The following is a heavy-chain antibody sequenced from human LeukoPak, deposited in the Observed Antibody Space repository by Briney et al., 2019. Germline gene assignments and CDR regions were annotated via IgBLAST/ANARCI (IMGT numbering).Heavy chain of an antibody. V-gene: IGHV4-59*12. J-gene: IGHJ4*02. Sequence: SETLSLTCTVSGGSISSYYWSWIRQSPGKGLEWIGYIYYDGSTNYNPSLRGRVTISVDTPKNQFSLKLSSVTAAETAVYYCARDPLFDYWGQGTLVTVSS. CDR3: ARDPLFDY. CDR2: IYYDGST. D-gene: IGHD3-16*02. CDR1: GGSISSYY.